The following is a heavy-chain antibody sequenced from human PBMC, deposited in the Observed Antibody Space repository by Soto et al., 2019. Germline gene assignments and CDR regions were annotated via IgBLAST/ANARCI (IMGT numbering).Heavy chain of an antibody. CDR1: GGTFSSYA. CDR2: IIPIFGTA. Sequence: QVQLVQSGAEVKKPGSSVKVSCKASGGTFSSYAISWVRQAPGQGLEWMGGIIPIFGTANYAQKFQGRVTITADESTSTDYMELSSLRSEDTAVYYCARDRRYYGSGSYYNSYYYGMDVWGQGTTVTVSS. V-gene: IGHV1-69*01. J-gene: IGHJ6*02. D-gene: IGHD3-10*01. CDR3: ARDRRYYGSGSYYNSYYYGMDV.